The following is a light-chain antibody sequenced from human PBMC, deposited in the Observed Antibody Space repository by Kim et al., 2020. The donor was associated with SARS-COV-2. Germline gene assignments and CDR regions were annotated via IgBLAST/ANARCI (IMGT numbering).Light chain of an antibody. V-gene: IGKV1-33*01. J-gene: IGKJ4*01. CDR3: KHDENIHIT. CDR2: DAT. Sequence: DIRMTQSPASLSASVGDRVTITCQARQDISNFLNWYQQKPGKAPKLLIHDATTLRPGVPSRFSGSQSGTDVTFTISSLQPEDFATYFCKHDENIHITFGRGTKVDIK. CDR1: QDISNF.